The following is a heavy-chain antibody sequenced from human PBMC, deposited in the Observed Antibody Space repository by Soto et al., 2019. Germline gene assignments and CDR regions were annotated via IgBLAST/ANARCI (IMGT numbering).Heavy chain of an antibody. CDR1: GFTFGDYA. Sequence: GGSLRLSCTASGFTFGDYAMSWFRQAPGKGLEWVGFIRSKAYGGTTEYDASVKGRFTISRDDSKSIAYLQMNSLKTEDTAVYYCQLLWFGELSGYFDYWGQGTLVTVSS. D-gene: IGHD3-10*01. CDR3: QLLWFGELSGYFDY. CDR2: IRSKAYGGTT. V-gene: IGHV3-49*03. J-gene: IGHJ4*02.